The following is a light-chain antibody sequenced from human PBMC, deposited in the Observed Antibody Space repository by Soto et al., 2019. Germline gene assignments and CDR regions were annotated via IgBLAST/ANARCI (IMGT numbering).Light chain of an antibody. CDR3: QHARSFPIT. CDR2: AAS. V-gene: IGKV1-12*01. J-gene: IGKJ5*01. Sequence: DIQMTQSPSSVSASVGDRVTITCRASQNIDKWLAWYQQKPGKAPKLLIYAASNLRGGVPSRFSGSGSGTDFTLTISCLQPEDFATYSCQHARSFPITFGQGTRLE. CDR1: QNIDKW.